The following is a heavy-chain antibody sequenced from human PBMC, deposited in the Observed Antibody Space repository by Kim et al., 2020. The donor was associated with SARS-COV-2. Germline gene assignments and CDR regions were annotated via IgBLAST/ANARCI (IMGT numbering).Heavy chain of an antibody. CDR3: ARVFWGGYRSLDF. D-gene: IGHD3-16*02. Sequence: ASVKVSCKSSGYTFNNFAINWVRQAPGQGLEWMGWINADTGSATYAQGFTGRFVFSLDTSVSTAYLQISSLEAEDTALYYFARVFWGGYRSLDFWGQGTLVTVSS. CDR2: INADTGSA. V-gene: IGHV7-4-1*02. J-gene: IGHJ4*02. CDR1: GYTFNNFA.